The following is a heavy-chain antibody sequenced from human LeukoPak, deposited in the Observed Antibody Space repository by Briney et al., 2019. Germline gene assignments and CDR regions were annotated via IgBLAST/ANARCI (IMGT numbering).Heavy chain of an antibody. Sequence: GGSLRLSCAASGFTFSSYDVHWVRQATGRGLEWVSAMGTAGHTYYAGSVKGRFTISREDAKNSFYLQMNSLRAGDTAVYYCAALGGSIYWGQGTVVTVSS. CDR1: GFTFSSYD. CDR3: AALGGSIY. D-gene: IGHD1-26*01. J-gene: IGHJ4*02. V-gene: IGHV3-13*01. CDR2: MGTAGHT.